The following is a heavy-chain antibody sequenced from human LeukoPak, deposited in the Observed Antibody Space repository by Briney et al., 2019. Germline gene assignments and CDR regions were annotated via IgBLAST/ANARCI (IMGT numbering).Heavy chain of an antibody. CDR2: INPKNGDT. CDR3: ARDHYGSGSYYGY. J-gene: IGHJ4*02. Sequence: ASVKVSCKASGYSFTAYYMHLVRQAPGQGLEWMGWINPKNGDTNYAQRFQDRVTMTWDTSVSTAYMELSSLRSDDTAVYYCARDHYGSGSYYGYWGQGTLVTVSS. CDR1: GYSFTAYY. V-gene: IGHV1-2*02. D-gene: IGHD3-10*01.